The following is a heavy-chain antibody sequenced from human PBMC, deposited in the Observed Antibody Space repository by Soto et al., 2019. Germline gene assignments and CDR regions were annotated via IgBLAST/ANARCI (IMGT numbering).Heavy chain of an antibody. CDR3: ARAYSSGWSGDFDY. Sequence: QVQLVQSGAEVKKPGSSVKVSCKSSGGTFSSYAINWVRQAPGQGLEWMGGIIPLFGVPNYAQKFQGRVTITAGDSTTTAYMDLSSLRAEDTAVYYCARAYSSGWSGDFDYWDQGILVTVSS. CDR2: IIPLFGVP. CDR1: GGTFSSYA. V-gene: IGHV1-69*12. D-gene: IGHD6-19*01. J-gene: IGHJ4*02.